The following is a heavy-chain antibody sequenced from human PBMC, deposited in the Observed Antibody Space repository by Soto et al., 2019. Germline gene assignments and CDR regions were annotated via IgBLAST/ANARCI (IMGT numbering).Heavy chain of an antibody. D-gene: IGHD3-16*01. CDR1: GFSLNTYGVG. CDR3: ARALGSWGAYYYDY. Sequence: QITLKESGPPLVKPTQTLTLTCTVSGFSLNTYGVGVGWIRQPPGKALEWLALIYWDNDKRYSPSLKSRLTITKDTSKNQVVLTMTNMDPVDAGTYYCARALGSWGAYYYDYWGQGTLLTVSS. J-gene: IGHJ4*02. CDR2: IYWDNDK. V-gene: IGHV2-5*02.